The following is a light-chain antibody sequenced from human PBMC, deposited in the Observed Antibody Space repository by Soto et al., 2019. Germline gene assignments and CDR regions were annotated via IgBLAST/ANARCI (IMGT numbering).Light chain of an antibody. Sequence: EIVLTQSPGTLSLYPGESATLSCRASQSVTSNYIAWYQQKPGQAPRLLIYRASTRATGIPDRFSGSGSGTEFTLTISSLQSEDFAVYYCQQYNNWPPLTFGGGTKVDIK. V-gene: IGKV3D-15*01. CDR1: QSVTSN. CDR2: RAS. CDR3: QQYNNWPPLT. J-gene: IGKJ4*01.